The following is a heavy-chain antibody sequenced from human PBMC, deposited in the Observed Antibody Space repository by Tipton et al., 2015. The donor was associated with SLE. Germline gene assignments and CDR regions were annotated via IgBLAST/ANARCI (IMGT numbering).Heavy chain of an antibody. J-gene: IGHJ4*02. Sequence: SLRLSCAASGVTISSNFMSWVRQAPGKGLEWVSVFFGADSTYYADSVKGRFIVSRDSSKNTLFLQMNSLRAEDTAVYYCGRGPVSGRRYFDFWGQGTLVTVSS. CDR3: GRGPVSGRRYFDF. D-gene: IGHD6-19*01. CDR2: FFGADST. V-gene: IGHV3-66*01. CDR1: GVTISSNF.